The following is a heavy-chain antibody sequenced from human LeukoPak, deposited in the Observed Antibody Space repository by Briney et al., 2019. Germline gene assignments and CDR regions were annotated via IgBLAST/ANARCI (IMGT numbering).Heavy chain of an antibody. J-gene: IGHJ4*02. Sequence: GGSLRLSCSASGFTFAEYSMHWVRQAPGKGLEWVSAISGSGDSTYYGDSVKGRFTISRDNSKNTLYLQMNSLRAEDTAVYYCAKTRPLDSSSWSHGDYWGQGTLVTVSS. V-gene: IGHV3-23*01. CDR1: GFTFAEYS. D-gene: IGHD6-13*01. CDR2: ISGSGDST. CDR3: AKTRPLDSSSWSHGDY.